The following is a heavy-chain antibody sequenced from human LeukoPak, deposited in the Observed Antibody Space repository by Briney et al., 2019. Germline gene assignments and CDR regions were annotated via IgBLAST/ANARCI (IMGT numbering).Heavy chain of an antibody. V-gene: IGHV1-18*01. Sequence: ASVKVSCKASGYTSTSYGINWVRQAPGQGLEWMGWISPYNGNTKYAEKVQGRVTITTDTSTSTAYMELRSLNSDDTAVYYCARDQRGYGDSTGASKWIDPWGQGTLVTVSS. CDR2: ISPYNGNT. CDR3: ARDQRGYGDSTGASKWIDP. D-gene: IGHD4-17*01. J-gene: IGHJ5*02. CDR1: GYTSTSYG.